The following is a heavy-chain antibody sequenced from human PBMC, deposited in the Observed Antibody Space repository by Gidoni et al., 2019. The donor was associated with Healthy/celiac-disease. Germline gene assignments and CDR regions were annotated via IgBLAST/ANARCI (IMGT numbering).Heavy chain of an antibody. V-gene: IGHV3-21*01. CDR1: GFPFSSYS. CDR3: ARVQQQLVDY. Sequence: EVQLVESGGGLVKTGGSLRLSCAASGFPFSSYSMNWVRQAPGKGLEWVSSISSSSSYIYYADSVKGRFTISRDNAKNSLYLQMNSLRAEDTAVYYCARVQQQLVDYWGQGTLVTVSS. J-gene: IGHJ4*02. CDR2: ISSSSSYI. D-gene: IGHD6-13*01.